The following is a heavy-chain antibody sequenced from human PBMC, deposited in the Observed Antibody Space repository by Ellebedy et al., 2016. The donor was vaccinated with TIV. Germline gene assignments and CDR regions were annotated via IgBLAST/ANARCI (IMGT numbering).Heavy chain of an antibody. CDR2: ISGTDDST. Sequence: GGSLRLXCAASGFTFSSYAMSWVCQAPGKGLEWVSTISGTDDSTYYADSVRGRFTISRDNSKKALYLQMNSLRAEDTALYYCARWRFGGNQYYFDYWGLGTLVTVSS. CDR3: ARWRFGGNQYYFDY. J-gene: IGHJ4*02. D-gene: IGHD4-23*01. CDR1: GFTFSSYA. V-gene: IGHV3-23*01.